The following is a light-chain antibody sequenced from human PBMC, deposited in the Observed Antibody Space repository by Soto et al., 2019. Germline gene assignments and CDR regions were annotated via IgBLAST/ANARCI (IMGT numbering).Light chain of an antibody. CDR3: QHYNSYSEA. V-gene: IGKV1-5*03. Sequence: IQMSQSPSTLSASVGDRVTITCRASQTIGRWLAWYQQKPGKAPKLLIYKASTLKSGVPSRFSGSGSGTEFTLTISSLQPDDFATYYCQHYNSYSEAFGQGTKVDI. CDR1: QTIGRW. CDR2: KAS. J-gene: IGKJ1*01.